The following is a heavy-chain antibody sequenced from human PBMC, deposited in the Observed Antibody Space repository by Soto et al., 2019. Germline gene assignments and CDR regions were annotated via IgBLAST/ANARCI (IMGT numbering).Heavy chain of an antibody. V-gene: IGHV5-10-1*01. Sequence: GESLTISCKGSGYSFTSYWSSWVRQMPGKGLEWMGRIDPIDSYTNYSPSFQGHVTISADKSISTAYLQWSSLKASDTAMYYCARHLWEQQLVPGYGMDVWGQGTTVTVSS. CDR2: IDPIDSYT. CDR1: GYSFTSYW. D-gene: IGHD6-13*01. J-gene: IGHJ6*02. CDR3: ARHLWEQQLVPGYGMDV.